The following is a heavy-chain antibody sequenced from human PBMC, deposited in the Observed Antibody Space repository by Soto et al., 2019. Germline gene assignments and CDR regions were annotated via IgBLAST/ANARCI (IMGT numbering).Heavy chain of an antibody. CDR1: GYTFTSYG. J-gene: IGHJ6*02. CDR2: ISAYNGNT. CDR3: ARESIPQQRGHYYYDGMDV. V-gene: IGHV1-18*01. Sequence: QVQLVQSGAEVKKPGASVKVSCKASGYTFTSYGIIWVRQAPGQGLEWMGWISAYNGNTNYAQKLEGRDTMTTDTSTSTAYMELRSLRSDDTAVYYCARESIPQQRGHYYYDGMDVWGQGTTVTVSS. D-gene: IGHD6-13*01.